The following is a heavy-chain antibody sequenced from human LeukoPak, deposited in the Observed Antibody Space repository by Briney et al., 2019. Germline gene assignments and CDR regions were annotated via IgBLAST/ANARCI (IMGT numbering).Heavy chain of an antibody. J-gene: IGHJ4*02. V-gene: IGHV5-10-1*01. CDR2: IDPSDSYM. CDR1: GHSFTSYW. Sequence: GESLKISCQGSGHSFTSYWISWVRQMPGKGLEWMARIDPSDSYMDYSPSVQGHVTLSADKSISTAYLQWSSLKASDTAIYYCGRHGRSYGSGSYYDYWGQGTLVTVST. CDR3: GRHGRSYGSGSYYDY. D-gene: IGHD3-10*01.